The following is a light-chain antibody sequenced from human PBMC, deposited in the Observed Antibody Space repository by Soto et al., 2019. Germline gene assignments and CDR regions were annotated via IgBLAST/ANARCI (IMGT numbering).Light chain of an antibody. CDR2: AVS. CDR1: QSVSSN. V-gene: IGKV3-15*01. CDR3: QQYKNWPPIT. J-gene: IGKJ5*01. Sequence: EILMTQSPATLSVSPGERATLSCRASQSVSSNLAWYQQKPGQAPRLLIYAVSTRATGIPARFSGSGSGTEFTLTISSLQSEDFAVYYCQQYKNWPPITFGQGTRLEIK.